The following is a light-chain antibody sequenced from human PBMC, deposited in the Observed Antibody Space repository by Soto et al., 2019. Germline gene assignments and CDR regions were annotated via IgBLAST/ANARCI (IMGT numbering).Light chain of an antibody. CDR1: QSVSSY. CDR3: QQRSNWPPYT. CDR2: DAS. Sequence: EIVLTQSPATLSLSPGERATLSCRASQSVSSYLAWYQQKPGQAPRLLIYDASNRATGIPARFSGSGSGTEFTLTIRSLEPEDFALYYCQQRSNWPPYTFGQGTKREIK. J-gene: IGKJ2*01. V-gene: IGKV3-11*01.